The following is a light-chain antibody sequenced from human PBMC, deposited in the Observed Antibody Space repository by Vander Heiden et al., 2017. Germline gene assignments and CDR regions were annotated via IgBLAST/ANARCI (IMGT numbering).Light chain of an antibody. CDR1: QNIRNF. CDR2: DAS. Sequence: DIQMTQPPSTLSAFVGDRITITCQASQNIRNFLNWYQVKPGKAPKLLLFDASNLDTGVPSRFSGSGSGTDFTLTISSMQPEDIATYYCQQFDDRPALIFGGGTKV. CDR3: QQFDDRPALI. V-gene: IGKV1-33*01. J-gene: IGKJ4*01.